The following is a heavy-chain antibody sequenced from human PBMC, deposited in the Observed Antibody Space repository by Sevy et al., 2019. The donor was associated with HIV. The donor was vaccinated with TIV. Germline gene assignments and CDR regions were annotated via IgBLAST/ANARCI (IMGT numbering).Heavy chain of an antibody. CDR1: GFTFNGFG. CDR3: ARGGAYCSGGRCYSGTFDY. Sequence: GGSLRLSCAASGFTFNGFGMSWVRQVPGKGLEWVSGVNGNGGSTGYADSVKGRFIISRDNAKNSLYLRMDILRADDTALYYCARGGAYCSGGRCYSGTFDYWGQGTLVTVSS. CDR2: VNGNGGST. D-gene: IGHD2-15*01. J-gene: IGHJ4*02. V-gene: IGHV3-20*04.